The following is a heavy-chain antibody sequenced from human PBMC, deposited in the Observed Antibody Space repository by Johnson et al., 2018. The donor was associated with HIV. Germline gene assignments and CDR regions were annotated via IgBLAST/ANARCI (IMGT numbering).Heavy chain of an antibody. V-gene: IGHV3-64*01. D-gene: IGHD1-26*01. CDR1: GFTFSSYA. CDR2: ISSNGGST. J-gene: IGHJ3*02. CDR3: AKGPWDLPHAFDI. Sequence: VQLVESGGGLVQPGGSLRLSCAASGFTFSSYAMHWVRQAPGQGLEYVSGISSNGGSTYYANSAKGRVTISRNTSKNTLYLQMNSLGVEDPAVYYCAKGPWDLPHAFDIWGQGTMVTVS.